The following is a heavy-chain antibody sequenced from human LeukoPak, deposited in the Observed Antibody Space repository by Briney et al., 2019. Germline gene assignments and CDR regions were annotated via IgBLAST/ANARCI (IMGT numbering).Heavy chain of an antibody. CDR2: IIPIFGTA. CDR1: GGTFSSYA. CDR3: ARAYSSGCYIGYFDY. J-gene: IGHJ4*02. Sequence: GSSVKVSCKASGGTFSSYAIGWVRQAPGQGLEWMGGIIPIFGTANYAQKFQGRVTITTDESTSTAYMELSSLRSEDTAVYYCARAYSSGCYIGYFDYWGQGTLVTVTS. V-gene: IGHV1-69*05. D-gene: IGHD6-19*01.